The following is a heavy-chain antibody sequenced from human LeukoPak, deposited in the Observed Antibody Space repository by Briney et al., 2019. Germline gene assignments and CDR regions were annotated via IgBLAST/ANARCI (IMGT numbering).Heavy chain of an antibody. CDR2: IYAGGAA. D-gene: IGHD2-2*01. CDR3: ARSTSYHFDS. V-gene: IGHV3-53*01. CDR1: GFTVSTNY. Sequence: GGSLRLSFAASGFTVSTNYLSWVRQAPGKGLGWGSVIYAGGAAYYADYVKGRFTISRDTSNNTLILQMHSLRVEDTAVYYCARSTSYHFDSWGQGTLVTVSS. J-gene: IGHJ4*02.